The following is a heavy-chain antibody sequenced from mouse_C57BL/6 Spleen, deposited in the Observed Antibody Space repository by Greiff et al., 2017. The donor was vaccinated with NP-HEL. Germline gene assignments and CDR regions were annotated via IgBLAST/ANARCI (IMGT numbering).Heavy chain of an antibody. V-gene: IGHV1-26*01. D-gene: IGHD4-1*01. Sequence: EVQLQQSGPELVKPGASVKISCKASGYTFTDYYMNWVKQSHGKSLEWIGDINPNNGGTSYNQKFKGKATLTVDKSSSTAYMELRSLTSEDSAVYYCARSELTGTIWFAYWGQGTLVTVSA. CDR2: INPNNGGT. CDR1: GYTFTDYY. CDR3: ARSELTGTIWFAY. J-gene: IGHJ3*01.